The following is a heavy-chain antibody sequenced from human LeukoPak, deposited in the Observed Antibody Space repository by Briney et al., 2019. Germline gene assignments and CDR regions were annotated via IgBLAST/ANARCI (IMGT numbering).Heavy chain of an antibody. D-gene: IGHD3-16*01. CDR1: GFTFSSYS. V-gene: IGHV3-21*01. CDR2: ISSSSSYI. CDR3: ARGEDNADEYLREDY. J-gene: IGHJ4*02. Sequence: GRSLRLSCAASGFTFSSYSMNWVRQAPWKGLEWVSSISSSSSYIYYADSVKGRFTISRDNAKNSLYLQMNSLRAEDTAVYYCARGEDNADEYLREDYWGQGILVTVSS.